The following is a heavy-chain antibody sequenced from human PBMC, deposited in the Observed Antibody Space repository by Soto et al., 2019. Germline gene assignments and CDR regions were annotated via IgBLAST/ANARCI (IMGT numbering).Heavy chain of an antibody. CDR3: TSASSYYGGMIDY. D-gene: IGHD6-6*01. V-gene: IGHV3-72*01. Sequence: GGSLRLSCAASGCTLNNYYMDWVRQAPGKGLEWVGRVKNRANGYSTDYAASVKGRFTISRDDSQTSLYLQMNSLKTDDPGVSYSTSASSYYGGMIDYWRPGTMVTVSS. J-gene: IGHJ4*02. CDR1: GCTLNNYY. CDR2: VKNRANGYST.